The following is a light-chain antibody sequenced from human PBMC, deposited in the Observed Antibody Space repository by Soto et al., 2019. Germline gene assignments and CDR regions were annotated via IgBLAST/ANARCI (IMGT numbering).Light chain of an antibody. CDR1: QSVENNY. V-gene: IGKV3-20*01. Sequence: EIALTQSPGTLSLSPGERATRSCRASQSVENNYLAWYQQKPGQAPRLLIYGASSRTTGMPDRFSGSGSGTDFTLTISRLKPEDFAVYYFKQFGSSPPRYTFGQGTKLEIK. CDR3: KQFGSSPPRYT. J-gene: IGKJ2*01. CDR2: GAS.